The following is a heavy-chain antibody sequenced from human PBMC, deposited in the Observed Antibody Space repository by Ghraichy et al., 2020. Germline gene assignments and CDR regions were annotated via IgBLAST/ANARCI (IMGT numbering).Heavy chain of an antibody. J-gene: IGHJ5*02. CDR2: IIPIFGTA. Sequence: SVKVSCKASGGTFSSYAISWVRQAPGQGLEWMGGIIPIFGTANYAQKFQGRVTITADKSTSTAYMELSSLRSEDTAVYYCARVEGYSSGYHNWFDPWGQGTLVTVSS. D-gene: IGHD3-22*01. CDR1: GGTFSSYA. CDR3: ARVEGYSSGYHNWFDP. V-gene: IGHV1-69*06.